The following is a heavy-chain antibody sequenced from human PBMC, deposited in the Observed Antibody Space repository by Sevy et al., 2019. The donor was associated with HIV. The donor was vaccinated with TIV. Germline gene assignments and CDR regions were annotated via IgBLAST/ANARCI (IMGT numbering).Heavy chain of an antibody. CDR1: GGTFSSYA. J-gene: IGHJ3*02. V-gene: IGHV1-69*06. CDR2: IIPIFGTA. CDR3: ARGASYCSGGSCYSVAFDI. D-gene: IGHD2-15*01. Sequence: ASVKVSCKASGGTFSSYAISWVRQAPGQGLEWMGGIIPIFGTANYAQKFQGRVTITADKSMSTAYMELSSLRSEDTAVYYCARGASYCSGGSCYSVAFDIWGQGTMVTVSS.